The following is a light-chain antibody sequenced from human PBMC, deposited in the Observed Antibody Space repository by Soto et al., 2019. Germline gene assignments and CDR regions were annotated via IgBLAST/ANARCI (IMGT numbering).Light chain of an antibody. Sequence: AIPMTQSPSSLSASVGDRVTITCRASQGIRNDLGWYQQKPGKAPKLLIYAASSLQSGVPSRFSGSGSGTDFTLTSSSLQPEDFATYYCLQDYNYPAFGGGTKVEIK. J-gene: IGKJ4*01. CDR3: LQDYNYPA. CDR1: QGIRND. V-gene: IGKV1-6*01. CDR2: AAS.